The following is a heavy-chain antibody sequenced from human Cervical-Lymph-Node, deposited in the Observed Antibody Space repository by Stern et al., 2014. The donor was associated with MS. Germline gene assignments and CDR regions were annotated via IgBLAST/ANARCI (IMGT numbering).Heavy chain of an antibody. CDR2: IYNSGGT. CDR1: GDSINSGGHY. CDR3: ASRWSGTYYGQNWFDP. J-gene: IGHJ5*02. D-gene: IGHD1-26*01. Sequence: QLQLQESGPGLVKPSQTLSLTCTVSGDSINSGGHYWSWIRQRPGKGLEWIGYIYNSGGTFYSPSLKGRVTISLDTSKNQFSLTLSSVTAADTAIYYCASRWSGTYYGQNWFDPWGQGILVTVSS. V-gene: IGHV4-31*03.